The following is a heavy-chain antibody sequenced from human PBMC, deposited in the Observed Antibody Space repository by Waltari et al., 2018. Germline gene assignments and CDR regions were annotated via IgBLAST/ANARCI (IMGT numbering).Heavy chain of an antibody. CDR3: ARGGNYDFWSGYPPYYYYYYMDV. J-gene: IGHJ6*03. CDR1: GGSISSYY. V-gene: IGHV4-59*01. Sequence: QVQLQESGPGLVKPSETLSLTCTVSGGSISSYYWSWIRQPPGKGLEWIGYIYYSGSTNYNPSLKSRVTISVDTSKNQFSLKLSSVTAADTAVYYCARGGNYDFWSGYPPYYYYYYMDVWGKGTTVTVSS. D-gene: IGHD3-3*01. CDR2: IYYSGST.